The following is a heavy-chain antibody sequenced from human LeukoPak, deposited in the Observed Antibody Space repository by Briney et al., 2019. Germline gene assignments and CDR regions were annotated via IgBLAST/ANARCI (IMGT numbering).Heavy chain of an antibody. CDR3: ATGLDGYCSSTSCQTPVDFDY. V-gene: IGHV1-18*01. Sequence: ASVKVSCKASGYTFTSYGISWVRQAPGQGLEWMGWISAYNGNTNYAQKLQGRVTMTTDTSTSTAYMELRSLRSDDTAVYYCATGLDGYCSSTSCQTPVDFDYWGQGTLVTVSS. J-gene: IGHJ4*02. CDR1: GYTFTSYG. CDR2: ISAYNGNT. D-gene: IGHD2-2*01.